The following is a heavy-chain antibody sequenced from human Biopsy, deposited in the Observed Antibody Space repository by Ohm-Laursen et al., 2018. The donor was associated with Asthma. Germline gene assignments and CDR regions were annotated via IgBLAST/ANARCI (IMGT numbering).Heavy chain of an antibody. CDR3: AREPINVLTGEFDYGMDV. J-gene: IGHJ6*02. D-gene: IGHD3-9*01. CDR2: IMSVDGGTPNGDT. Sequence: GSSVKVSCKASGFTINNNVFHWVRQAPGQGLEWSGLIMSVDGGTPNGDTRYSDNFQGRVSISRDTSANTINLELTRLTTEDTAVFYCAREPINVLTGEFDYGMDVWGQGTTVIVSS. V-gene: IGHV1-3*01. CDR1: GFTINNNV.